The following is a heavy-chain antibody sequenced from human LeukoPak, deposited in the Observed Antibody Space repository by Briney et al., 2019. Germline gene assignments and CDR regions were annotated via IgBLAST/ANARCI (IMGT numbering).Heavy chain of an antibody. Sequence: SETLSLTCTVSGGVVSTSDYYRGWIRQSPGKGLEWIGDIFYTGKTNYNPSLKSRATISLDTSKNQFSLRLTSVTAADTAVYFCARVFDSWGQGKLVTVSS. CDR2: IFYTGKT. J-gene: IGHJ4*02. CDR3: ARVFDS. V-gene: IGHV4-39*07. CDR1: GGVVSTSDYY.